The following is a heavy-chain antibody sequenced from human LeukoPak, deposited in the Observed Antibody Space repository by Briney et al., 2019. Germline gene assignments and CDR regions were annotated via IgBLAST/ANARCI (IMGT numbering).Heavy chain of an antibody. Sequence: SQTLSLTCTVSGGSIGSGGYSWTWIRQHSGKGLEWIGYIYYTGSTYYNPSLKSRVTISVDTSNNQFSLKLSSVTAADTAVYYCARARGPSLGSAYDYWGQGTLVTVSS. CDR1: GGSIGSGGYS. J-gene: IGHJ4*02. CDR3: ARARGPSLGSAYDY. D-gene: IGHD3-22*01. V-gene: IGHV4-31*03. CDR2: IYYTGST.